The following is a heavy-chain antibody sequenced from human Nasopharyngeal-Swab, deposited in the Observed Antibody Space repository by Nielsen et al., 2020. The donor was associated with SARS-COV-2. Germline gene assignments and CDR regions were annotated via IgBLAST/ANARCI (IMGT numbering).Heavy chain of an antibody. J-gene: IGHJ4*02. V-gene: IGHV3-9*01. CDR1: GFTYDDYA. CDR3: TKGRADYSNPSFDN. Sequence: LKISCAASGFTYDDYAMHWVRQAPGKGLEWVSGSTENSGTGYADSVKGRFTISRDTARNSLDLQMNSQSADDTPVYFCTKGRADYSNPSFDNWGLGMLYTVSS. CDR2: STENSGT. D-gene: IGHD4-11*01.